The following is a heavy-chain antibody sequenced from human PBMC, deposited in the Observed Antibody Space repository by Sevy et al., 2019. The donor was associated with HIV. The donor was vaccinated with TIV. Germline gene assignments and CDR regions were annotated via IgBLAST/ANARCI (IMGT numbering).Heavy chain of an antibody. CDR3: ARGGYYYDNAAYYALDS. V-gene: IGHV3-33*01. J-gene: IGHJ4*02. D-gene: IGHD3-22*01. CDR1: GFTFSNYA. Sequence: GGSLRLSCAATGFTFSNYAMHWVRQAPGKGMEWVAIIWSDGAYQYNGDSVKGRFTISRDNSKNKLYLQMNNVRVEDTAVYYCARGGYYYDNAAYYALDSWGQGTLVTVSS. CDR2: IWSDGAYQ.